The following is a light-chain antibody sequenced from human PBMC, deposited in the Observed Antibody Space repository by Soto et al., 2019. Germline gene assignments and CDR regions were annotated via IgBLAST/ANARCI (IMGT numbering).Light chain of an antibody. CDR3: AAWDDIVNAWV. J-gene: IGLJ3*02. CDR1: SSNTGTNT. Sequence: QSVMSQPPSASGTPGQRVNISCSGSSSNTGTNTVSWYQQLPGAAPRLLIQTNPRRPPGVPDRFSGSKSGTSASLAISGLQSEDEADYYCAAWDDIVNAWVFGGGTKLTVL. CDR2: TNP. V-gene: IGLV1-44*01.